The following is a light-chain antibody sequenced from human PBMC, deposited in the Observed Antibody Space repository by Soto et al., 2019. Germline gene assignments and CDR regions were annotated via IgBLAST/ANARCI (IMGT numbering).Light chain of an antibody. V-gene: IGLV1-40*01. J-gene: IGLJ1*01. CDR2: GDI. CDR3: QSYDSSLTGYV. CDR1: SSNIGAGYH. Sequence: VLTQPPSVSGAPGQRVTISCTGSSSNIGAGYHVHWYQQFPGTAPKLLIFGDINRPSGVPDRFSGSKSGTSASLAITGLQAEDEAYYYCQSYDSSLTGYVFGTGTKLTVL.